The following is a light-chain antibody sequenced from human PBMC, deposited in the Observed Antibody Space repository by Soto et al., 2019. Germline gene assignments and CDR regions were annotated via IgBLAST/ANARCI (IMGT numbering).Light chain of an antibody. J-gene: IGKJ1*01. CDR2: QVS. CDR1: RSLVYRDGNTY. CDR3: MQGTHWPWT. Sequence: DVVVTQSPVSLPVTLGQPASISCRSRRSLVYRDGNTYLNWFHQRPGQSPRRLIYQVSNRDPGVPDRFSGSGSGTDFTLKINRVEAEDVGVYYCMQGTHWPWTFGQGTKVEIK. V-gene: IGKV2-30*01.